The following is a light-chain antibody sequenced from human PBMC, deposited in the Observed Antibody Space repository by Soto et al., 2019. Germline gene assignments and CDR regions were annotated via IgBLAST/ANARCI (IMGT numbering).Light chain of an antibody. CDR1: SSDVGGYNY. J-gene: IGLJ3*02. CDR2: EVS. Sequence: QSALTQPASVSGSTGQSITISCTGTSSDVGGYNYVYWYQQHPGKAPKLMIYEVSNRPSGVSNRFSGSKSGNTASLTISGLQAEDEPDYYCSSYTSSSTRVVDGGTKLTVL. CDR3: SSYTSSSTRV. V-gene: IGLV2-14*01.